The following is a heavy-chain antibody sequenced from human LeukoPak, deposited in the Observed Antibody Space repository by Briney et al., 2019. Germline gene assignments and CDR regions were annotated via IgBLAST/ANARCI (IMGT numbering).Heavy chain of an antibody. Sequence: GGSLRLSCAASGFTFSGSSMSWVRQSPTKGLEWVANIKQDGSERYYVDSVKGRFTISRDNAKNSLSLQMNNLRVEDTAVYYCARAGSHWHYVYWGQGTVVTVSS. CDR1: GFTFSGSS. V-gene: IGHV3-7*01. CDR3: ARAGSHWHYVY. CDR2: IKQDGSER. D-gene: IGHD3-10*01. J-gene: IGHJ4*02.